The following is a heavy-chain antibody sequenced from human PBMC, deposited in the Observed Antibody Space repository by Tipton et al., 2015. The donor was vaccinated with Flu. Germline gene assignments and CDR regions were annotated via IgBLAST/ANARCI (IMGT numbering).Heavy chain of an antibody. J-gene: IGHJ4*02. Sequence: SGFTFSSYGMHWVRQAPGKGLEWVAVIWYDGSNKYYADSVKGRFTISRDNSKNTLYLQMNSLRAEDTAVYYCARDSAVAGPDYWGQGTLVTVSS. D-gene: IGHD6-19*01. CDR1: GFTFSSYG. CDR2: IWYDGSNK. CDR3: ARDSAVAGPDY. V-gene: IGHV3-33*01.